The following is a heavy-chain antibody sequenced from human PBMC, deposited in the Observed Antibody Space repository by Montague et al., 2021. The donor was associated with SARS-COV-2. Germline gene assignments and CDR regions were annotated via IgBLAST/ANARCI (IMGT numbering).Heavy chain of an antibody. D-gene: IGHD2-2*01. V-gene: IGHV4-61*02. Sequence: TLSLTCTVSGGSFSSGSYYWSCIRQPAGKGLVWIGRIYTSGSTNYNPSLKSRVSISVYTSKNQFSLKLSSVTDADTAVYYCAGGPAATDYSGMDVWGQGTTVTVSS. J-gene: IGHJ6*02. CDR2: IYTSGST. CDR3: AGGPAATDYSGMDV. CDR1: GGSFSSGSYY.